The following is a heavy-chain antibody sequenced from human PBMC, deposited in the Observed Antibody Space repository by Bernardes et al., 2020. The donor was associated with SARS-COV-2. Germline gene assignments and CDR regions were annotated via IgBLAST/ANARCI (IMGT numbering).Heavy chain of an antibody. J-gene: IGHJ4*02. CDR3: ARGGCSSSSCYNFDY. D-gene: IGHD2-2*02. CDR1: GGSFSGYY. Sequence: SETLSLTCAVYGGSFSGYYWNWIRQTPGKGLQWIGEINHSGNTNYNPSLKSRVTMSVDTSKNQVSLRLSSVTAADTSVYYCARGGCSSSSCYNFDYWGQGTLVTVSS. CDR2: INHSGNT. V-gene: IGHV4-34*01.